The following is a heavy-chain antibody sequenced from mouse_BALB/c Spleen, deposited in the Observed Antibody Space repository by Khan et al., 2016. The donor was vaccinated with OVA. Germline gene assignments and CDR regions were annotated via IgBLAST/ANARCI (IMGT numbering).Heavy chain of an antibody. J-gene: IGHJ3*01. CDR2: IWTGGIT. V-gene: IGHV2-9*02. Sequence: QMQLEESGPGLVAPSQSLSITCTVSGFSLSNYGIHWVRQPPGKGLEWLGVIWTGGITNYNSALMSRLIISKDNSKSQVFLKMNRLQTDDTAIYYCARSYDYDVGGFAYWGQGTLVTVSA. D-gene: IGHD2-4*01. CDR3: ARSYDYDVGGFAY. CDR1: GFSLSNYG.